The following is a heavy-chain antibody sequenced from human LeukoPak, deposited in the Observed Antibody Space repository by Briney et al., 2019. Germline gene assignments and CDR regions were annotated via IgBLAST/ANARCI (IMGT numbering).Heavy chain of an antibody. CDR2: ISVYNNNT. D-gene: IGHD4-11*01. J-gene: IGHJ3*02. CDR1: GYIFTDYA. V-gene: IGHV1-18*01. Sequence: GASVKVSCKASGYIFTDYAITWLRRAPGQGLEWMGWISVYNNNTNYAQKLQARVTMTSDTSTSTAYMELRSLRSDDTAAYYCARGTDYTYDAFDIWGQGTMVTVSS. CDR3: ARGTDYTYDAFDI.